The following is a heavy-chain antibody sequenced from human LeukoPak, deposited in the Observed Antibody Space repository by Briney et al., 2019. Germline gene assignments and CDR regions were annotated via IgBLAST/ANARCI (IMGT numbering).Heavy chain of an antibody. V-gene: IGHV1-24*01. CDR2: FDPEDGET. CDR1: GYTLTVLS. CDR3: ATVDPLGYCSSTSCPPDY. J-gene: IGHJ4*02. Sequence: GASVKVSRKVSGYTLTVLSMHWVRQAPGKGLEWMGRFDPEDGETIYAQKFQGRVTMTEDTSTDTAYMELSSLRSEDTAVYYCATVDPLGYCSSTSCPPDYWGQGTLVTVSS. D-gene: IGHD2-2*01.